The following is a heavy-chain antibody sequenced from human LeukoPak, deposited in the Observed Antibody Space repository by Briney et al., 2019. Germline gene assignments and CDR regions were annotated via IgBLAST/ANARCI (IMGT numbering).Heavy chain of an antibody. J-gene: IGHJ4*02. D-gene: IGHD2-2*01. CDR2: INWNGDTI. V-gene: IGHV3-20*04. Sequence: GGSLRLSCAASGFTFDDYGMTWVRQAPGKGLEWVSGINWNGDTIGYADSVKGRFTISRDNAKNSLYLQMNSLRAEDTAVYYCAVLTYQLLDYYFDYWGQGTLVTVSS. CDR1: GFTFDDYG. CDR3: AVLTYQLLDYYFDY.